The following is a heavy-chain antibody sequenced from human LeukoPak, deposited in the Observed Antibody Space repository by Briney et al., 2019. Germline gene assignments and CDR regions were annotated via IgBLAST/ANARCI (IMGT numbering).Heavy chain of an antibody. V-gene: IGHV4-39*07. CDR2: IYSSAIT. CDR1: GGSISSSSYY. J-gene: IGHJ6*02. D-gene: IGHD4-23*01. Sequence: SETLSLTCTVSGGSISSSSYYWGWVRQPPGKGLEWIGSIYSSAITYYNPSLKSRVTISVDTSKNQFSLKLSSVTAADTAVYYCARDHGGNSGPPGDYYYGMDVWGQGTTVTVSS. CDR3: ARDHGGNSGPPGDYYYGMDV.